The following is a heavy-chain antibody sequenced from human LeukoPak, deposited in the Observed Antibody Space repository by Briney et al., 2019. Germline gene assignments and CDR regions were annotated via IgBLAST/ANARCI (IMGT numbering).Heavy chain of an antibody. J-gene: IGHJ3*02. CDR1: GFTFSSYS. V-gene: IGHV3-48*02. D-gene: IGHD1-26*01. Sequence: GGSLRLSCAASGFTFSSYSMNWVRQAPGKGLEWVSYISSSSSTIYYADSVKGRFTISRDNAKNSLYLQMNSLRDEDTAVYYCARDVEDIVGATYAFDIWDQGTMVTVSS. CDR2: ISSSSSTI. CDR3: ARDVEDIVGATYAFDI.